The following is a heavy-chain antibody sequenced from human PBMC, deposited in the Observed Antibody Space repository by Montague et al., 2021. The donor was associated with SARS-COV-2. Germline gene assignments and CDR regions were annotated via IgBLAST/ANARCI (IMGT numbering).Heavy chain of an antibody. CDR3: ARDARYDFWSGYYFDY. V-gene: IGHV3-21*01. CDR2: ISSSSSYI. D-gene: IGHD3-3*01. CDR1: GFTFSSYS. Sequence: SLRLSCAASGFTFSSYSMNWVRQAPGEGLEWVSSISSSSSYIYYXDSVKGRFTISRDNAKNSLYLQMNSLRAEDTAVYYCARDARYDFWSGYYFDYWGQGTLVTVPS. J-gene: IGHJ4*02.